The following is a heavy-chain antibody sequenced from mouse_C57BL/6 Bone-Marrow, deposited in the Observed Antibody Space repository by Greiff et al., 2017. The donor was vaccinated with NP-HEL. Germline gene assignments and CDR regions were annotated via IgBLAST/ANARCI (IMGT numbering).Heavy chain of an antibody. J-gene: IGHJ2*01. CDR1: GYTFTSYG. D-gene: IGHD2-14*01. Sequence: VQLQQSGAELARPGASVKLSCKASGYTFTSYGISGVKQRTGQGLEWIGEIYPRSGNTYYNEKFKGKATLTADKSSSTAYMELRSLTSEDSAVYFCARSDGTRYFDYWGQGTTLTVSS. V-gene: IGHV1-81*01. CDR3: ARSDGTRYFDY. CDR2: IYPRSGNT.